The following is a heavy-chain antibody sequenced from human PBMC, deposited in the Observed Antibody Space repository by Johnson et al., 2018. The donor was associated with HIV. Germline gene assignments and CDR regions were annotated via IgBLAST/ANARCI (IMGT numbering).Heavy chain of an antibody. D-gene: IGHD3-16*01. CDR1: GFTVTNYA. V-gene: IGHV3-30*04. J-gene: IGHJ3*02. Sequence: QVQLLESGGGVVQPGRSLRLSCAASGFTVTNYAMHWVRQAPGKGLEWVTVISYDGSNKYNADSVKGRFTISRDNAKNSLYLQVNSLRAEDTAGYYCARAGGVAGLDSFDIWGQGTMVTVSS. CDR3: ARAGGVAGLDSFDI. CDR2: ISYDGSNK.